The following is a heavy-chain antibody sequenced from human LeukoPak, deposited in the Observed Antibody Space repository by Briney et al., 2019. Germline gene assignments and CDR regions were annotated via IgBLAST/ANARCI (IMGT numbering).Heavy chain of an antibody. J-gene: IGHJ5*02. Sequence: GASVKVSCKASGYTFTNYYMHWVRQAPGQGLEWMGIINPSGGSTSYAQKFQGRVTMTRDTSTSTVYMELSSLRSEDTAVYYCARDKDGASGWSRFYNWFDPRGQGTLVTVSS. CDR1: GYTFTNYY. D-gene: IGHD6-19*01. CDR3: ARDKDGASGWSRFYNWFDP. CDR2: INPSGGST. V-gene: IGHV1-46*01.